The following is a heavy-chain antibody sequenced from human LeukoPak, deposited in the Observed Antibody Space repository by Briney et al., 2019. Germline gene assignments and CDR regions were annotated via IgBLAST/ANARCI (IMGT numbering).Heavy chain of an antibody. CDR3: ARGGLSGYYYFMDV. CDR1: GGSIGSGNYY. Sequence: SETLSLTCTVSGGSIGSGNYYWTWIRQPPGKGLEWIGYIYYSGSTYYNPSLKSRLTISIDTSKNQFSLKLSSVTVADTAVYFCARGGLSGYYYFMDVWGQGTTVTVSS. CDR2: IYYSGST. V-gene: IGHV4-30-4*01. J-gene: IGHJ6*02. D-gene: IGHD3-10*01.